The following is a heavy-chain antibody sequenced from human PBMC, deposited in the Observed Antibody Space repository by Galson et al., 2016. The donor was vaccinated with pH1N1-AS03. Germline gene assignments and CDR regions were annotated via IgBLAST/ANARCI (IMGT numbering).Heavy chain of an antibody. V-gene: IGHV3-48*02. Sequence: SLRLSCAASEFTFSIYHMSWVRQAPGKGLEWVSYINSRSDIIHYADSVRGRFTISRDNARNSLYLQMHSLRDDDTAVYFCARHYAWYYDFRLDVWGRGTTVTVSS. CDR3: ARHYAWYYDFRLDV. D-gene: IGHD3/OR15-3a*01. CDR1: EFTFSIYH. J-gene: IGHJ6*02. CDR2: INSRSDII.